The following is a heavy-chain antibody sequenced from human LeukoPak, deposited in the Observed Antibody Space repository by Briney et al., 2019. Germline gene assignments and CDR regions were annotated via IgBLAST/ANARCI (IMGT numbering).Heavy chain of an antibody. D-gene: IGHD3-22*01. V-gene: IGHV4-38-2*02. Sequence: SETLSLTCTVSSYSISSGYYWGWIRPPPGKGLEWIGSIYHSGSTYYNPSLKSRVTISVDTSKNQFSLKLSSVTAADTAVYYCARESGDSSGYLILHWGQGTLVTVSS. CDR3: ARESGDSSGYLILH. J-gene: IGHJ4*02. CDR2: IYHSGST. CDR1: SYSISSGYY.